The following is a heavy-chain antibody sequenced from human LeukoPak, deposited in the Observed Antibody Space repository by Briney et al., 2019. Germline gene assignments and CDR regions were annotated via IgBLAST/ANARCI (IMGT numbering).Heavy chain of an antibody. Sequence: GESLKISCKGSGYSFTSYWIGWVRQMPGKGLEWMGIIYPGDSDTRYSPSFQGQVTISADKSISTAYLQWSSLKASDTAMYYCARLGYYGSGSYRAGEGRGWFDPWGQGTLVTVSS. CDR2: IYPGDSDT. CDR3: ARLGYYGSGSYRAGEGRGWFDP. D-gene: IGHD3-10*01. V-gene: IGHV5-51*01. CDR1: GYSFTSYW. J-gene: IGHJ5*02.